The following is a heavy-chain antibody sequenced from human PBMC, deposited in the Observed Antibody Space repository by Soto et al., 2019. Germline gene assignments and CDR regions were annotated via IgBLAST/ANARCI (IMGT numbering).Heavy chain of an antibody. CDR1: GYTFTSYA. Sequence: ASVKVSCKASGYTFTSYAMHWVRQAPGQRLEWMGWIXXXXXXXXYSQKFQGRVTITRDTSASTAYMELSSLRSEDTAVYYCARDLPEVATILYYYYGMDVWGQGTTVTVSS. J-gene: IGHJ6*02. CDR3: ARDLPEVATILYYYYGMDV. CDR2: IXXXXXXX. V-gene: IGHV1-3*01. D-gene: IGHD5-12*01.